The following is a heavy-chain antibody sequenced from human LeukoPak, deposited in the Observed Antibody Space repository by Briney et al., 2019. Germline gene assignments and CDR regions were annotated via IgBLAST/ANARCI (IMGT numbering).Heavy chain of an antibody. CDR2: INTNTGNP. Sequence: ASVKLSCKASGYTFTSYTMNWVRQAHGQGLEWMGCINTNTGNPTYAQGFTGRFVFSLDTSVSTAYLQISSLKAEDTAVYYCARVGDYYDSSGPGGGFDYWGQGTLVTVSS. V-gene: IGHV7-4-1*02. D-gene: IGHD3-22*01. CDR1: GYTFTSYT. CDR3: ARVGDYYDSSGPGGGFDY. J-gene: IGHJ4*02.